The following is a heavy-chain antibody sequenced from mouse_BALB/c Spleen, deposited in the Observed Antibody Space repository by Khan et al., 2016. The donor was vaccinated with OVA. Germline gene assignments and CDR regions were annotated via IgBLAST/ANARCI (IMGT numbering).Heavy chain of an antibody. CDR3: ATYGWWD. J-gene: IGHJ1*01. D-gene: IGHD1-1*01. V-gene: IGHV5-17*02. CDR1: GFTFSSFG. CDR2: ISRGSSTI. Sequence: EVELVESGGGLVQPGGSRKLSCAASGFTFSSFGMHWVRQAPEKGLEWVAYISRGSSTIYYAATVKGRFTISSDNPKNTLFLQMTSLRSEDTAMYYCATYGWWDWGAGTTVTVSS.